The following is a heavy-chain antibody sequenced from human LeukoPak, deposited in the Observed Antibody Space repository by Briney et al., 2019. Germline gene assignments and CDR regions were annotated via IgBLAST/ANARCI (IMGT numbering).Heavy chain of an antibody. CDR3: ARDSHFYDSSQSGAGYMDV. D-gene: IGHD3-22*01. J-gene: IGHJ6*03. CDR2: INTNTGNP. CDR1: GYIFTSYA. Sequence: ASVKVSCKASGYIFTSYAMNWVRQAPGQGLEWMGWINTNTGNPTYAQDFTGRFVFSLDTSDSTAYLQISSLKAEDTVVYYCARDSHFYDSSQSGAGYMDVWGKGTTVTVS. V-gene: IGHV7-4-1*02.